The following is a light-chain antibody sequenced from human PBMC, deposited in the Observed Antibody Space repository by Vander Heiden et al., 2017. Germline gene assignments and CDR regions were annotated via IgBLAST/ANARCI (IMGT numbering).Light chain of an antibody. CDR3: PSSPLFPLV. Sequence: SYELTQPPSVSVSPGQTASITCAGDKVGDKYACWYQQKPGQAPVLVSYQDSKRPSGMPERFTGSNSGNTATLTISHTPGIPRSATSFPSSPLFPLVFGGRTTLTFL. V-gene: IGLV3-1*01. CDR2: QDS. CDR1: KVGDKY. J-gene: IGLJ2*01.